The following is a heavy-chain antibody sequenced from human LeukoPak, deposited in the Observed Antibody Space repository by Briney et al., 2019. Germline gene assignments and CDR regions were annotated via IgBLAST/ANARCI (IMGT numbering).Heavy chain of an antibody. CDR1: GGSISSSSYY. CDR2: FHYSGST. Sequence: PSETLSLTCSVSGGSISSSSYYWGWIRQPPGKGLEWIGAFHYSGSTYYNPSLKSRVTISVNMSKNQFSLKLISVTAADTAVYYCARLYRKTYKWNDQPDYWGQGTLVTVSS. V-gene: IGHV4-39*07. D-gene: IGHD1-20*01. CDR3: ARLYRKTYKWNDQPDY. J-gene: IGHJ4*02.